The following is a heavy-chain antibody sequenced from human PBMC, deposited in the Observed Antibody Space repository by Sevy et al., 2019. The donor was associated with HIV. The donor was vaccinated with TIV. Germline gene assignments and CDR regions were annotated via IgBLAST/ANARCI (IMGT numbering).Heavy chain of an antibody. CDR2: IKRDGSGK. Sequence: GGSLRLSCAASGFSFSSYWMSWVRQAPGKGLEWVANIKRDGSGKYYVHSVKGRFTISRDKAKNSLFLQMTSLRAEDTAIYYCARDCSSTSCLWGLDVWGQRTTVTVSS. D-gene: IGHD2-2*01. CDR1: GFSFSSYW. J-gene: IGHJ6*02. V-gene: IGHV3-7*03. CDR3: ARDCSSTSCLWGLDV.